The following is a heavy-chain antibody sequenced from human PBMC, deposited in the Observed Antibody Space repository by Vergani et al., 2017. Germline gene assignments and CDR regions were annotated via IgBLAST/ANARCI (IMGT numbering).Heavy chain of an antibody. V-gene: IGHV1-69*14. CDR2: ITPFFPTG. CDR1: GGTFNIYS. D-gene: IGHD3-16*01. Sequence: QVHLVQSGAEVKKPGYSVKVSCKASGGTFNIYSVSWVRQAPGQGLEWMGGITPFFPTGHFAQKFQGRVTITADKSATTVYMELTNLKSEDTAVYYCARDRGTRTYGLDVWGQGTTVTVSS. CDR3: ARDRGTRTYGLDV. J-gene: IGHJ6*02.